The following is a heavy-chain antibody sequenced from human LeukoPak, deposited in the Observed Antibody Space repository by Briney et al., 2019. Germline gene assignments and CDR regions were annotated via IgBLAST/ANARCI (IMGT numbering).Heavy chain of an antibody. Sequence: SETLSPTCAVYGGSFSGYYWSWIRQPPGKGLEWIGEINHSGSTNYNPSLKSRVTISVDTSKNQFSLKLSSVTAADTAVYYCARAPDYGDYVDYWGQGTLVTVSS. CDR2: INHSGST. J-gene: IGHJ4*02. CDR3: ARAPDYGDYVDY. V-gene: IGHV4-34*01. D-gene: IGHD4-17*01. CDR1: GGSFSGYY.